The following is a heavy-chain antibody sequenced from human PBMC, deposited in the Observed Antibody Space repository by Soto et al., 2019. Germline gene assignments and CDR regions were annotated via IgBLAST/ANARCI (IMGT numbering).Heavy chain of an antibody. CDR2: INHSGST. CDR3: ARGRGYYDSSGYYFLY. CDR1: GGSFSGYY. V-gene: IGHV4-34*01. Sequence: KPSETLSLTCAVYGGSFSGYYWSWIRQPPGKGLEWIGEINHSGSTNYNPSLKSRATISVDTSKTQFSLKLSSVTAADTAVYYCARGRGYYDSSGYYFLYWGQGTLVTVSS. D-gene: IGHD3-22*01. J-gene: IGHJ1*01.